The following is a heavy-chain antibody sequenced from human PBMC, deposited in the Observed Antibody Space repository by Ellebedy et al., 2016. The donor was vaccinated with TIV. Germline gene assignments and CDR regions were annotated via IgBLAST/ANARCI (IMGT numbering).Heavy chain of an antibody. J-gene: IGHJ5*02. D-gene: IGHD3-10*01. V-gene: IGHV1-24*01. Sequence: AASVKVSCKVSGYTLTELSMHWVRQAPGKGLEWMGGFDPEDGETIYAQKFQGRVTMTEDTSTDTAYMELSSLRSEDTAVYYCATVGPLEAMVWGVMGQREEWFDPWGQGTLVTVSS. CDR1: GYTLTELS. CDR3: ATVGPLEAMVWGVMGQREEWFDP. CDR2: FDPEDGET.